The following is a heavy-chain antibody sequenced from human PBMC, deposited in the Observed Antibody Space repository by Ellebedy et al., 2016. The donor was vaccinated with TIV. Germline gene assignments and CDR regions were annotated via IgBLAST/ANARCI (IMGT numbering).Heavy chain of an antibody. D-gene: IGHD6-19*01. V-gene: IGHV1-18*04. J-gene: IGHJ4*02. Sequence: AASVKVSCKASGYIFKKYGISWVRQAPGQGLEWMGWVSAQNGHTNFAQKFQGRVLMTTDTSTNTAYMDLRSLRSDDTAIYYCARAVIEQWLVFDYWGQGTLVTVSS. CDR1: GYIFKKYG. CDR3: ARAVIEQWLVFDY. CDR2: VSAQNGHT.